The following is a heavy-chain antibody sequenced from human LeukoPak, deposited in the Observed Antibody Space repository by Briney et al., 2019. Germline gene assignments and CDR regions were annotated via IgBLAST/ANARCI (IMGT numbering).Heavy chain of an antibody. Sequence: GGSLGLSCAASGFTFSSYGMHWVRQAPGKGLEWVAVISHDGGNKQYADSVKGRFTVSRDNSANTMYLQMKSLRVEDTAIYYCAKRDSSGSYFFDYWVQATMVTVSS. CDR2: ISHDGGNK. CDR3: AKRDSSGSYFFDY. D-gene: IGHD3-22*01. J-gene: IGHJ4*02. V-gene: IGHV3-30*18. CDR1: GFTFSSYG.